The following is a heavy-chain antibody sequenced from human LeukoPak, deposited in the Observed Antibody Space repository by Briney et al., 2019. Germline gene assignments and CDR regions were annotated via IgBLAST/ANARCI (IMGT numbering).Heavy chain of an antibody. J-gene: IGHJ5*02. D-gene: IGHD4-17*01. CDR2: ISAYNSNT. CDR1: GYTFTSYG. CDR3: ARDLEDYGDKNWFDP. Sequence: ASVKVSCKASGYTFTSYGISWVRQAPGQGLEWMGWISAYNSNTNYAQKLQGRVTMTTDTSTSTAYMELRSLRSDDTAVYYCARDLEDYGDKNWFDPWGQGTLVTVSS. V-gene: IGHV1-18*01.